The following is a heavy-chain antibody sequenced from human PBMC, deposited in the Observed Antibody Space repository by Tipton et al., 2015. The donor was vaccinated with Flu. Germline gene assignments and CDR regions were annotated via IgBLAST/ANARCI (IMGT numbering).Heavy chain of an antibody. D-gene: IGHD3-16*01. V-gene: IGHV4-38-2*01. CDR1: GDSIGSRYY. J-gene: IGHJ4*02. CDR3: AAGDAYASDGYHPYFDY. Sequence: LRLSCSVSGDSIGSRYYWGWIRQPPGKGLEWIGNIHRSGNTYHNPSLKSRVTISVDTSKNQFSLKLNSVTAADTAVYYCAAGDAYASDGYHPYFDYWGPGILVTVSS. CDR2: IHRSGNT.